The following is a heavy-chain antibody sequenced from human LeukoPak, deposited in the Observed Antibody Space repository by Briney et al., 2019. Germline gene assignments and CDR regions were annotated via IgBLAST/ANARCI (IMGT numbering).Heavy chain of an antibody. Sequence: GGSLRLSCAASGFTFSSYGMHWVRQAPGKGLEWVAVIWYDGSNKYYADSVKGRFTISRDNSKNTLYLQMSSLRAEDTAVYYCARDPTPYYYDSSGYYLGYWGQGTLVTVSS. CDR1: GFTFSSYG. CDR2: IWYDGSNK. V-gene: IGHV3-33*01. D-gene: IGHD3-22*01. CDR3: ARDPTPYYYDSSGYYLGY. J-gene: IGHJ4*02.